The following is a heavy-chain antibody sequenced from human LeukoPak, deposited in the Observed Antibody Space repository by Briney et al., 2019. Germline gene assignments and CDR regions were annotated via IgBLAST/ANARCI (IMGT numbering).Heavy chain of an antibody. J-gene: IGHJ2*01. Sequence: SGRSLRLSCAASGFTFSSYAMHWVRQAPGKGLEWVAVISYDGSNKYYADSVKGRFTISRDNSKNTLYLQMNSLRAEDTAVYYCARDGYYYDSSGYNTFEWYFDLWGRGTLVTVSS. CDR3: ARDGYYYDSSGYNTFEWYFDL. CDR1: GFTFSSYA. CDR2: ISYDGSNK. D-gene: IGHD3-22*01. V-gene: IGHV3-30-3*01.